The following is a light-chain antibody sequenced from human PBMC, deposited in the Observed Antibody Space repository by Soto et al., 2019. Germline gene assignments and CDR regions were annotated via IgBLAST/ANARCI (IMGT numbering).Light chain of an antibody. V-gene: IGKV1-39*01. CDR3: QQSYTTPRIT. CDR1: QDIGTY. Sequence: DIQMTQSPSSLSASIGDTVILTRRASQDIGTYLNWYQHKPGKAPKHLIYAASSLQTGVPSRFTGSGSGTEFTLTIDSLQPADFATYYCQQSYTTPRITFGQGTRLEIK. CDR2: AAS. J-gene: IGKJ5*01.